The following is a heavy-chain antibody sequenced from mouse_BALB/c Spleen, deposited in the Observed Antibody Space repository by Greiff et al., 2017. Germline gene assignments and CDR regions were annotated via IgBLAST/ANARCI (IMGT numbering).Heavy chain of an antibody. D-gene: IGHD2-1*01. CDR3: AREGDGN. CDR1: GFTFSSFG. Sequence: EVKLVESGGGLVQPGGSRKLSCAASGFTFSSFGMHWVRQAPEKGLEWVAYISSGSSTIYYADTVKGRFTISRDNPKNTLFLQMTSLRSEDTAMYYCAREGDGNWGQGTSVTVSS. V-gene: IGHV5-17*02. CDR2: ISSGSSTI. J-gene: IGHJ4*01.